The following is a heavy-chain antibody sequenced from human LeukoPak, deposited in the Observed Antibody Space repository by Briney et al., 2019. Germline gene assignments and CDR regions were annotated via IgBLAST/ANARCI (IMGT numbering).Heavy chain of an antibody. CDR1: GASIRSSAGYR. J-gene: IGHJ4*02. Sequence: SEPLSLTCAVSGASIRSSAGYRWGWIRQPPGKGLEWIGQISYDGRREYNPSLRSRVTISLDTSKNQFSLKMTSVTAADAAVFYCAGLHPNRPDEYWGRGTLVTVSS. D-gene: IGHD6-6*01. CDR3: AGLHPNRPDEY. CDR2: ISYDGRR. V-gene: IGHV4-39*07.